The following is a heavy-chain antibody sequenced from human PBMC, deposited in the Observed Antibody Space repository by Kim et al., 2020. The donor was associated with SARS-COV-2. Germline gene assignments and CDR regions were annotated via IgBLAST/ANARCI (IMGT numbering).Heavy chain of an antibody. D-gene: IGHD4-17*01. Sequence: ADSVKGRFTISRDNARNSLYLQMDSLRAEDTALYHCARHSRTTVTVNWFDPWGQGTLVTVSS. J-gene: IGHJ5*02. V-gene: IGHV3-20*01. CDR3: ARHSRTTVTVNWFDP.